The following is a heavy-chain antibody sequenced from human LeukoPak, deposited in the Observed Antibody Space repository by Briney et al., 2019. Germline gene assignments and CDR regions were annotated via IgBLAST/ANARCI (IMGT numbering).Heavy chain of an antibody. J-gene: IGHJ5*02. V-gene: IGHV4-61*01. D-gene: IGHD6-19*01. Sequence: LETLSLTCTVSGGSISSGSNYWSWIRQPPGKGLEWIGYIYYSGSTNYDPSLKSRVTISVDTSKNQFSLKLSSVTAADTAVYYCARDQGSGWQNWFDPWGQGTLVTVSS. CDR2: IYYSGST. CDR3: ARDQGSGWQNWFDP. CDR1: GGSISSGSNY.